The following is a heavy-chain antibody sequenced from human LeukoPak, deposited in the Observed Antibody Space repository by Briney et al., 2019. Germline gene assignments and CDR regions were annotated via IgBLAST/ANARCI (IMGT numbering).Heavy chain of an antibody. D-gene: IGHD3-10*01. Sequence: PGGSLRLSCAASGFTLSSYWVHWVRQPPGKGLMWLSRTNEDGSYADYADSVKGRFTISRDNAKNTVYLQMNSLRTEDTAVYFCGRINYNGDYWGRGTPVTVSS. CDR2: TNEDGSYA. CDR1: GFTLSSYW. V-gene: IGHV3-74*01. CDR3: GRINYNGDY. J-gene: IGHJ4*02.